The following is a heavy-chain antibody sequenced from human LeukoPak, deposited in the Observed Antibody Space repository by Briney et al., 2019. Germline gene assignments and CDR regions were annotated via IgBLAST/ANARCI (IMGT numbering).Heavy chain of an antibody. V-gene: IGHV3-23*01. CDR3: AKVKDLMVRGVHSPAAFDY. Sequence: PGGSLRLSCAASGFTFSSYAMSWVRQAPGKGLEWVSAISGSGGSTYYADSVKGRFTISRDNSKNTLYLQMNSLRAEDTAVYYCAKVKDLMVRGVHSPAAFDYWGQGTLVTVSS. CDR1: GFTFSSYA. D-gene: IGHD3-10*01. CDR2: ISGSGGST. J-gene: IGHJ4*02.